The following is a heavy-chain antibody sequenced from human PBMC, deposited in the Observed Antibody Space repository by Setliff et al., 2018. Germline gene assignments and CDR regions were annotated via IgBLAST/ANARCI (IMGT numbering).Heavy chain of an antibody. CDR3: ARSLGSGSYYNSRPFYSDY. CDR2: IYYSGSA. CDR1: GGSMSTYY. Sequence: SETLSLTCTVSGGSMSTYYWSWIRQPPGKGLEWIGYIYYSGSANYNPSLKSRVTISGDTSKNQFSLKLTSVTAADTAVYFCARSLGSGSYYNSRPFYSDYWGQGTLVTVSS. J-gene: IGHJ4*02. D-gene: IGHD3-10*01. V-gene: IGHV4-59*08.